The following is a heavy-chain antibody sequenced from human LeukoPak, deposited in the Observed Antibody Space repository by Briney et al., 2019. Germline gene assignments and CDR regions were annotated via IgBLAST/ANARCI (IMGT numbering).Heavy chain of an antibody. CDR2: IIPILGIA. Sequence: GASVKVSCKVSGYTLTELSMHWVRQAPGQGLEWMGRIIPILGIANYAQKFQGRVTITADKSTSTAYMELSSLRSEDTAVYYCVSQDYSLFDYWGQGTLVTVSS. V-gene: IGHV1-69*02. CDR1: GYTLTELS. J-gene: IGHJ4*02. CDR3: VSQDYSLFDY. D-gene: IGHD4-11*01.